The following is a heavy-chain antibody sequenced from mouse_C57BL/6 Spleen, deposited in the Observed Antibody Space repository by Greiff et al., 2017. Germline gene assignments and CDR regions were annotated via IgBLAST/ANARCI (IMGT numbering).Heavy chain of an antibody. CDR1: GFNIKDYY. Sequence: VQLQQSGAELVKPGASVKLSCTASGFNIKDYYMHWVKQRTEQGLEWIGRIDPEDGETKYAPKFPGKATITADTSSNTAYLQLSSLTSEDTAVYYCARRDITTLDYWGQGTTLTVSS. CDR2: IDPEDGET. CDR3: ARRDITTLDY. V-gene: IGHV14-2*01. J-gene: IGHJ2*01. D-gene: IGHD1-2*01.